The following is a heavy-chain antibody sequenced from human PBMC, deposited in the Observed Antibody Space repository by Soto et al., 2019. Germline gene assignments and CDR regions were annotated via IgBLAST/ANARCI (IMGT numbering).Heavy chain of an antibody. Sequence: ASETLSLTCTVSGGSISSYYWSWIRQPPGKGLEWIGYIYYSGSTNYNPSLKSRVTISVDTSKNQFSLKLSSVTAADTAVYYCARYDRYYDSSGYYYYYYGMDVWGQGTTVTVSS. CDR3: ARYDRYYDSSGYYYYYYGMDV. CDR1: GGSISSYY. J-gene: IGHJ6*02. D-gene: IGHD3-22*01. V-gene: IGHV4-59*01. CDR2: IYYSGST.